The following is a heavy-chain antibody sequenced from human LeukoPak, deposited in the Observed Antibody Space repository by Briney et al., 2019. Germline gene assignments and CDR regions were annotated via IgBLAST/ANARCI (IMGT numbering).Heavy chain of an antibody. CDR2: ISAYNGHT. D-gene: IGHD2-2*02. V-gene: IGHV1-18*01. J-gene: IGHJ5*02. CDR1: GYTFPTYG. CDR3: ARRYCSNTSCYTNWFDP. Sequence: GASVKVSCKASGYTFPTYGISWVRQAPGQGLEWMGWISAYNGHTKYAQRLQGRVTMTTDTSTSTAYMELRSLRSDDTAVYYCARRYCSNTSCYTNWFDPWGQGTLVTVSS.